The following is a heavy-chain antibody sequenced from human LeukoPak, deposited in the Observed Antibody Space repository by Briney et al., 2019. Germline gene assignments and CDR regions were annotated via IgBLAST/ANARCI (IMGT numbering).Heavy chain of an antibody. D-gene: IGHD3-3*01. CDR3: AGGITIFGVVMV. V-gene: IGHV4-4*09. CDR2: IYISGST. J-gene: IGHJ4*02. CDR1: GDSISGYY. Sequence: KPSETLSLTCTVSGDSISGYYWSWIRQPPGKGLEWIGYIYISGSTNYNPSLKSRVTISVDTSKNQFSLKLNSVTAADTAVHYCAGGITIFGVVMVWGQGTLVTVSS.